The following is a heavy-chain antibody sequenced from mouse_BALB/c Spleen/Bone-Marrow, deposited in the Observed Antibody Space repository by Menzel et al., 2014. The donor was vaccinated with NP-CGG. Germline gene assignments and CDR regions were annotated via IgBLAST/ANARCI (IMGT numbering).Heavy chain of an antibody. Sequence: ESGPGLVKPSQSLSLTCTVTGYSITSDHTWNWIRQFPGNKLEWMGSISYSGSTSYTPSLKSRISISRDPSKNQFFLQLNSVTTEDTGTYYCARKAYYFDYWGQGTTLTVSS. J-gene: IGHJ2*01. V-gene: IGHV3-2*02. CDR3: ARKAYYFDY. CDR2: ISYSGST. CDR1: GYSITSDHT.